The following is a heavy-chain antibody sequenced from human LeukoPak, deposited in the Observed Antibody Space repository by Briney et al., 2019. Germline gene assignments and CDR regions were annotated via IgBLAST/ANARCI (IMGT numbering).Heavy chain of an antibody. CDR1: GFTVSRNY. Sequence: GGSLRLSCAASGFTVSRNYMSWVRQAPGKGLEWVSVIYSGGRTYYADSVKGRFTISRDNSKNTLYLQMNSLRAEDTAVYYCARETLAARPGYYYYYMDVWGKGTTVTVSS. D-gene: IGHD6-6*01. CDR2: IYSGGRT. J-gene: IGHJ6*03. V-gene: IGHV3-66*01. CDR3: ARETLAARPGYYYYYMDV.